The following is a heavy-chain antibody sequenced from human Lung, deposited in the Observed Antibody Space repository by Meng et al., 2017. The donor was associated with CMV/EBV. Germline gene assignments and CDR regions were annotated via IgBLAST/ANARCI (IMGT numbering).Heavy chain of an antibody. D-gene: IGHD6-19*01. J-gene: IGHJ4*02. CDR1: GGSIRSYY. CDR3: ARAEADTGNFDY. Sequence: QVQRPGSGPGLVTPSETLSLPCTVSGGSIRSYYWSWIRQSAGKGLEWIGRIYTSGTTIYNPSLKSRLTLSLDTSKNQFSLKLNSVTAADTAVYYCARAEADTGNFDYWGQGTLVTVSS. V-gene: IGHV4-4*07. CDR2: IYTSGTT.